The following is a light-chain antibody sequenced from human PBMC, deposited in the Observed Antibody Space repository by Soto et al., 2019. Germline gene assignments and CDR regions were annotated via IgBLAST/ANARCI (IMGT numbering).Light chain of an antibody. Sequence: IQMTQSPSTLSAFVGDRVTITCRASQTISTSLAWYQQKPGKAPKLLIYLASTLQSGVPARFSGSGSRTDFTLTISSLQPEDFATYSCQESYNMPWTFGQGTKVDIK. CDR2: LAS. J-gene: IGKJ1*01. CDR3: QESYNMPWT. V-gene: IGKV1-5*03. CDR1: QTISTS.